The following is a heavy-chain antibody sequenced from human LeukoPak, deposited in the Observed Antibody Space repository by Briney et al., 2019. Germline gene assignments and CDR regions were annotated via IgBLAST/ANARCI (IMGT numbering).Heavy chain of an antibody. CDR2: TSGSGGST. V-gene: IGHV3-23*01. J-gene: IGHJ4*02. CDR3: AKNGGSQCYSHLDS. CDR1: GFTFRSYA. D-gene: IGHD2-15*01. Sequence: GGSLRLSCAASGFTFRSYAMSWVRQAPGKGLEWVSGTSGSGGSTYYAGSVKGRFTISRDNSKNTPYLQMNSLRVEDTAVYYCAKNGGSQCYSHLDSWGQGTLVTVSS.